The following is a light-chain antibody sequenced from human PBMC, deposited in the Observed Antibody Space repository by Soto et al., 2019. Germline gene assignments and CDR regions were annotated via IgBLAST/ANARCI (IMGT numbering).Light chain of an antibody. CDR1: SSNIGAGYD. J-gene: IGLJ1*01. Sequence: QSVLTQPPSVSGAPGQRVTISCTGSSSNIGAGYDVHWYQQLPGTAPKLLIYGNSNRPSGVPDRFSGSKSGTSASLAITGLQAEDEADYYCHSYDSSLSVNYVFGTGTKVTVL. CDR3: HSYDSSLSVNYV. CDR2: GNS. V-gene: IGLV1-40*01.